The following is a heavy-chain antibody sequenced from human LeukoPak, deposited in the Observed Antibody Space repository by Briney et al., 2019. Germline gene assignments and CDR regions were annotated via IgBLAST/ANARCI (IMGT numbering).Heavy chain of an antibody. V-gene: IGHV1-2*02. CDR3: ARDKSNGIGIVY. CDR1: GYTFRNYY. J-gene: IGHJ4*02. CDR2: INFNRGDT. Sequence: ASVKGFCKASGYTFRNYYIHWVRQAPGHGLEYMGWINFNRGDTNYAEKFQGRVTMTRDTSIDTVYMDLSSLRSDDTALYYCARDKSNGIGIVYWGQGTPVTVSS. D-gene: IGHD1-26*01.